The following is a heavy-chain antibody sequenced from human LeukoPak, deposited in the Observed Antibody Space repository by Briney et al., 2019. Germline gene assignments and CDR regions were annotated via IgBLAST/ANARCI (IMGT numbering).Heavy chain of an antibody. CDR2: ISNDGSNK. CDR1: GFTFSSYG. D-gene: IGHD3-22*01. V-gene: IGHV3-30*03. J-gene: IGHJ4*02. CDR3: ARARTVRYYYDSSGYSDYFDY. Sequence: GGSLRLSCAASGFTFSSYGMHWVRQAPGKGLEWVAIISNDGSNKYYGDSVKGRFTISRDNSKNTLYLQMNSLRAEDTAVYYCARARTVRYYYDSSGYSDYFDYWGQGTLVTVSS.